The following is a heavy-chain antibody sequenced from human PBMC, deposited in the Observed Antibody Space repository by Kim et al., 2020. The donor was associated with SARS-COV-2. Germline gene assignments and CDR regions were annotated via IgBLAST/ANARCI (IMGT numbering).Heavy chain of an antibody. CDR1: GFTFSSYA. CDR3: ARVTYDSSGDRINDY. D-gene: IGHD3-22*01. CDR2: ISYDGSNK. V-gene: IGHV3-30*04. Sequence: GGSLRLSCAASGFTFSSYAMHWVRQAPGKGLEWVAVISYDGSNKYYADSVKGRFTISRDNSKNTLYLQMNSLRAEDTAVYYCARVTYDSSGDRINDYWGQGTLVTVSS. J-gene: IGHJ4*02.